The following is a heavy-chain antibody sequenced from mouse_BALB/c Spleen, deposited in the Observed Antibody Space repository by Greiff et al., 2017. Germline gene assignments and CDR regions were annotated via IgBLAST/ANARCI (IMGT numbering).Heavy chain of an antibody. CDR2: ISSGSSTI. CDR3: ARWGYDGGDYAMDY. V-gene: IGHV5-17*02. Sequence: EVHLVESGGGLVQPGGSRKLSCAASGFTFSSFGMHWVRQAPEKGLEWVAYISSGSSTIYYADTVKGRFTISRDNPKNTLFLQMTSLRSEDTAMYYCARWGYDGGDYAMDYWGQGTSVTVSS. CDR1: GFTFSSFG. D-gene: IGHD2-2*01. J-gene: IGHJ4*01.